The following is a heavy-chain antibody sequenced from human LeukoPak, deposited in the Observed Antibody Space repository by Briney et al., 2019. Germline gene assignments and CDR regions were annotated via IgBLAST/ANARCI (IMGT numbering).Heavy chain of an antibody. CDR3: ARHGESEYCSSTSCTYNWFDP. D-gene: IGHD2-2*01. CDR2: IYYSGTT. J-gene: IGHJ5*02. CDR1: GGSISSYY. Sequence: SETLSLTCTVSGGSISSYYWNWIRQPPGKGLEWIGYIYYSGTTNYNPSLKSRVTISVDTSKNQFSLKLSSVTAADTAVYYCARHGESEYCSSTSCTYNWFDPWGQGTLVTVSS. V-gene: IGHV4-59*08.